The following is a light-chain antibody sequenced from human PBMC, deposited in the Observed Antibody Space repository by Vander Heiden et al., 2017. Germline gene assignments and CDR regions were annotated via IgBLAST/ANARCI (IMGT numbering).Light chain of an antibody. CDR1: SSDVGAYNY. V-gene: IGLV2-8*01. Sequence: QSALTQPPSASGSPGQSVTISCTGISSDVGAYNYVSWYQQHPGKAPKLMIYEVSTRPSGVPDRFSGSKSGNTASLTVSGLQAEDEADYYCSSYAGSNNLVFGGGTKLTVL. CDR3: SSYAGSNNLV. CDR2: EVS. J-gene: IGLJ2*01.